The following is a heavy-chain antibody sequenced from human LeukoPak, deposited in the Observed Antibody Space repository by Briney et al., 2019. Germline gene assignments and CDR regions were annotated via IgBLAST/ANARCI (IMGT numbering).Heavy chain of an antibody. J-gene: IGHJ4*02. D-gene: IGHD3-22*01. V-gene: IGHV1-2*02. CDR2: INPNSGGT. CDR3: ARDRGNYYDSSGYETDFDY. CDR1: GYTFTGYY. Sequence: ASVKVSCKASGYTFTGYYMHWVRQAPGQGLEWMGWINPNSGGTNYAQKFQGRVTMTRDMSISTAYMELSRLRSDDTAVYYCARDRGNYYDSSGYETDFDYWGQGTLVTVSS.